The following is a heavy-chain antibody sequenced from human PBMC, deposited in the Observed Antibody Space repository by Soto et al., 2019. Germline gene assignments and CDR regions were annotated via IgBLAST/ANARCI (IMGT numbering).Heavy chain of an antibody. CDR3: ARVDPRGVAVVRDY. D-gene: IGHD3-10*01. CDR1: GNTFASHG. J-gene: IGHJ4*02. V-gene: IGHV1-18*01. CDR2: ISGFNGQT. Sequence: QVQLVQSGPEVKKPGASVKVSCKASGNTFASHGVSWVRQAPGLGLEWMGWISGFNGQTNYALKFQGRVTLTTDTSMSTAYMESRSLRSDDTAVYFCARVDPRGVAVVRDYWGQGTLVTVSS.